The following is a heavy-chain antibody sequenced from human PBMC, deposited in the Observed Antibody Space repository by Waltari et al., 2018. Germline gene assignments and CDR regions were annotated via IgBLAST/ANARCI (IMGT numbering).Heavy chain of an antibody. CDR2: FYRGGKT. CDR3: AADVGPYGSSPNSGAFGI. J-gene: IGHJ3*02. CDR1: GFTVRSTL. V-gene: IGHV3-53*01. D-gene: IGHD3-10*01. Sequence: EVQLVESGGGLIQPGGSLSTSCAASGFTVRSTLLTWIRQAPGKGLELVSIFYRGGKTIYADSVKGRFTLFIDNAKNMLFLQMNNLIAEDTAVYYCAADVGPYGSSPNSGAFGIWGQGTMVTVSS.